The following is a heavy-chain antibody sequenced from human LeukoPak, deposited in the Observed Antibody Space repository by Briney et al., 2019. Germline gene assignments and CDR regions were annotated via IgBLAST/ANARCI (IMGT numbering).Heavy chain of an antibody. CDR3: ARHHQFMGTYYYYGMDV. V-gene: IGHV5-51*01. CDR2: IYPGDSVT. J-gene: IGHJ6*02. Sequence: GESLKISCKGSGYSFTSYWIGWVRQMPGKGLEWMGIIYPGDSVTRYSPSFQGQVTISADKSISTAYLQWSSLKASDTAMYYCARHHQFMGTYYYYGMDVWGQGTTVTVSS. CDR1: GYSFTSYW. D-gene: IGHD7-27*01.